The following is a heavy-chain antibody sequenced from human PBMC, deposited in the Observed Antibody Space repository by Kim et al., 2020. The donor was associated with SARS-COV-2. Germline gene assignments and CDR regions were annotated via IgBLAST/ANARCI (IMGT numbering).Heavy chain of an antibody. CDR3: ARDQRMDYGVPYYYGMDV. D-gene: IGHD4-17*01. CDR1: GYTFTSYG. Sequence: ASVKVSCKASGYTFTSYGISWVRQAPGQGLEWMGWISAYNGNTNYAQKLQGRVTMTTDTSTSTAYMELRSLRSDDTAVYYCARDQRMDYGVPYYYGMDVWGQGTTVTVSS. CDR2: ISAYNGNT. J-gene: IGHJ6*02. V-gene: IGHV1-18*01.